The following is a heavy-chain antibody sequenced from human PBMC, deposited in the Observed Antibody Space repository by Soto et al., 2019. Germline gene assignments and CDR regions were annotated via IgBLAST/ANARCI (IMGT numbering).Heavy chain of an antibody. Sequence: SKTQPLTYSVAGGSISSSSCHRGCIRQPPGKGLEWIASIKYSWTTFYNPSPKSRVTLSVDTSKNQFALKLSSVTAAETAAYYCARHGITGSYYDAFDIWGQGTMVT. CDR3: ARHGITGSYYDAFDI. CDR2: IKYSWTT. V-gene: IGHV4-39*01. CDR1: GGSISSSSCH. D-gene: IGHD1-26*01. J-gene: IGHJ3*02.